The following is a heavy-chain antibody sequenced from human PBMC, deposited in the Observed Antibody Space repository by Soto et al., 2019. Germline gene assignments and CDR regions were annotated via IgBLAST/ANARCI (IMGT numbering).Heavy chain of an antibody. CDR3: TRLGIAVALDY. J-gene: IGHJ4*02. D-gene: IGHD6-19*01. Sequence: GGSLRLSCTASGFTFGDYAMSWFRQAPGKGLEWVGFIRSKAYGGTTEYAASVKGRFTISRDDSKSIAYLQMNSLKTEDTAVYYCTRLGIAVALDYWGQGTLVTVSS. CDR1: GFTFGDYA. CDR2: IRSKAYGGTT. V-gene: IGHV3-49*03.